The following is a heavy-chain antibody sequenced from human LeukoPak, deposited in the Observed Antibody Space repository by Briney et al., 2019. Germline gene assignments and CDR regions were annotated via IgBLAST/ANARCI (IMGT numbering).Heavy chain of an antibody. Sequence: SETLSLTCAVFGGSLSSYYWSWIRQPPGKGLEWIGEINHSGYTSYNPSLKSRVTLSVDTSKRQFSLKLTSVTAADTAVYYCARCCLQRDGDNGGGDYWGQGTLVTVSS. V-gene: IGHV4-34*01. CDR2: INHSGYT. CDR1: GGSLSSYY. J-gene: IGHJ4*02. D-gene: IGHD4-17*01. CDR3: ARCCLQRDGDNGGGDY.